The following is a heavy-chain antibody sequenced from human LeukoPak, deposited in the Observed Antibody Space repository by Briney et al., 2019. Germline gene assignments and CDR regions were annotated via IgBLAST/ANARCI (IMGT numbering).Heavy chain of an antibody. CDR1: GGSISSYY. V-gene: IGHV4-4*07. Sequence: SETLSLTCTVSGGSISSYYWSWIRQPAGKGLEWIGRIYTSGSTNYNPSLKSRVTVSVDTSKNQFSLKLSSVTAADTAVYYCAREREGIVVPAAPTYFDYWGQGTLVTVSS. CDR3: AREREGIVVPAAPTYFDY. D-gene: IGHD2-2*01. CDR2: IYTSGST. J-gene: IGHJ4*02.